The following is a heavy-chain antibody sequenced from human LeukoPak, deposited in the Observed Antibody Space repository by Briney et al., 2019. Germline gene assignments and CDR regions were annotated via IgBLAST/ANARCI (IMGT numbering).Heavy chain of an antibody. CDR3: ARSPLNYYGSGSYYFGYYFDY. Sequence: GASVKVSCKASGYTFTSYYMHWVRQARGQGLEWMGIINPSGGSTSYAQKFQGRVTMTRDTSKNQFSLKLSSVTAADTAVYYCARSPLNYYGSGSYYFGYYFDYWGQGTLVTVSS. CDR1: GYTFTSYY. J-gene: IGHJ4*02. D-gene: IGHD3-10*01. CDR2: INPSGGST. V-gene: IGHV1-46*01.